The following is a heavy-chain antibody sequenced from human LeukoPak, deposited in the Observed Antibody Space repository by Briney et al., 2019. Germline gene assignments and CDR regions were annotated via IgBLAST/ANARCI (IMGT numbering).Heavy chain of an antibody. J-gene: IGHJ4*02. CDR1: GYTFTSYY. D-gene: IGHD2-15*01. V-gene: IGHV1-69*05. CDR3: ARGRYCSGGSCYSDY. Sequence: SVKVSCKASGYTFTSYYMHWVRQAPGQGLEWMGRIIPIFGTANYAQKFQGRVTITTDESTSTAYMELSSLRSEDTAVYYCARGRYCSGGSCYSDYWGQGTLVTVSS. CDR2: IIPIFGTA.